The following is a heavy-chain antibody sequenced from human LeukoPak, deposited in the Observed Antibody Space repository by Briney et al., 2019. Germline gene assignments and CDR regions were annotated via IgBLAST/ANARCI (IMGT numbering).Heavy chain of an antibody. V-gene: IGHV4-30-2*01. CDR1: GGSISSGGYS. J-gene: IGHJ4*02. CDR2: IYHSGST. Sequence: SETLSLTCAVSGGSISSGGYSWSWIRQPPGKGLEWIGYIYHSGSTYYNPSLKSRVTISVDRSKNQFSLKLSSVTAADTAVYHCARLYCSGGSCYLDYWGQGTLVTVSS. CDR3: ARLYCSGGSCYLDY. D-gene: IGHD2-15*01.